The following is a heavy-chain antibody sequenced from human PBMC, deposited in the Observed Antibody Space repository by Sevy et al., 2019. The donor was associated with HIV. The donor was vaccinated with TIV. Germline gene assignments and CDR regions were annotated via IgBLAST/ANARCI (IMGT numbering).Heavy chain of an antibody. V-gene: IGHV4-30-2*01. CDR3: ARGLGWGDYGDYFYY. Sequence: SETLSLTCAVSGGSISSGGYSWSWIRQPPGKGLEWIGYIYHSGSTYYNPSLKSRVTISVDRSKNQFSLKLSSVTAADTAVYYCARGLGWGDYGDYFYYWGQGTLVTVSS. J-gene: IGHJ4*02. CDR1: GGSISSGGYS. CDR2: IYHSGST. D-gene: IGHD4-17*01.